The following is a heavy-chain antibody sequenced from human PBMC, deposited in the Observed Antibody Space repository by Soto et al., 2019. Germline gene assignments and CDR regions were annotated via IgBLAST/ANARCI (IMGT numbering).Heavy chain of an antibody. CDR1: GFTFSAYH. V-gene: IGHV3-11*01. CDR3: ARRIVGNTGHAMDV. J-gene: IGHJ6*02. Sequence: QVQLVESGGGLVKPGGSLRLSCAASGFTFSAYHMSGIRQAPRKGLEWVSYISSSGSNVYYADSVRGRFTISRDNAKNSLYVQMNSLRVEDTDVYYSARRIVGNTGHAMDVWGQGTTVTVSS. CDR2: ISSSGSNV. D-gene: IGHD1-26*01.